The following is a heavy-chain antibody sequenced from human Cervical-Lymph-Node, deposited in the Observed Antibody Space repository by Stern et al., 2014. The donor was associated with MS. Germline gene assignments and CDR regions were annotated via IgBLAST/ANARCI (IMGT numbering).Heavy chain of an antibody. V-gene: IGHV1-69*06. J-gene: IGHJ4*02. CDR3: GGARPATDY. CDR2: IIPIFGTT. CDR1: GGTFSSYV. Sequence: QVQLMQSGAEVKKPGSSVKVSCKASGGTFSSYVISWVRQAPGQGLEWMGGIIPIFGTTNYAQRFQGKVTSTADKSTTTAYLEAGSWKSENRAFYYWGGARPATDYWGQGTLVTVSS.